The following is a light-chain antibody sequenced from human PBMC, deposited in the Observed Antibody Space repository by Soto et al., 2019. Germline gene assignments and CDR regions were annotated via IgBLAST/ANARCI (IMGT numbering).Light chain of an antibody. CDR1: QSISAW. CDR2: DAS. Sequence: DIQMTQSPSTLSASVGDRVTITCRASQSISAWLAWYQQKPGKAPKLLIYDASILESGVPSRFSGSGSGPEFSLTISSLQPDDFATYYCQQYYSYPITFDQGTRLEIK. J-gene: IGKJ5*01. V-gene: IGKV1-5*01. CDR3: QQYYSYPIT.